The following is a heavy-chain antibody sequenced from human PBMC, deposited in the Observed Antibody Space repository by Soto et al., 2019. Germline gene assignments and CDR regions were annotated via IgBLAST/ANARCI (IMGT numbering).Heavy chain of an antibody. Sequence: EVQLVESGGGVLRPGESLRLSCAASGFTFGDYAMSWVRQAPGKGLEWVSGINWAGGSTYYADSVKGRFTISRDSAKNTLYLQMNSLRAEDTAFYHGARGPYFRSSFWYFDLWGRGTLVTVSS. J-gene: IGHJ2*01. CDR2: INWAGGST. CDR3: ARGPYFRSSFWYFDL. CDR1: GFTFGDYA. D-gene: IGHD6-6*01. V-gene: IGHV3-20*01.